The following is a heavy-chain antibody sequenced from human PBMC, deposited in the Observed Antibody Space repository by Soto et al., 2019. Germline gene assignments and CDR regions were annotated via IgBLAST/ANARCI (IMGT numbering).Heavy chain of an antibody. V-gene: IGHV1-3*01. CDR1: GYTFTSYA. J-gene: IGHJ5*02. CDR3: ARSRLPFYGSGQIWLDP. Sequence: GASVKVSCKASGYTFTSYAMHWVRQAPGQRLEWMGWINAANANTKYSQNFQGRITITRDTSASTAYIEVSSLRSEDTAVYFCARSRLPFYGSGQIWLDPWGQGTPVTVSS. D-gene: IGHD3-10*01. CDR2: INAANANT.